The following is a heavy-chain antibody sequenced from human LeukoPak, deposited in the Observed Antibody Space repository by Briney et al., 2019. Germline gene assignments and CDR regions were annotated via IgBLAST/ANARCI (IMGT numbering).Heavy chain of an antibody. CDR3: ARNKPITAFFGMDV. CDR2: IAHGGTNE. J-gene: IGHJ6*02. CDR1: GFTFSDYA. Sequence: PGGSLRPSCAASGFTFSDYAMHWVRQAPGKGLEWVAVIAHGGTNEYHADSVKGRFTISRDNSKNTLYLQMSSLRPEDTAVYYCARNKPITAFFGMDVWGQGTTVTVSS. D-gene: IGHD2/OR15-2a*01. V-gene: IGHV3-30*04.